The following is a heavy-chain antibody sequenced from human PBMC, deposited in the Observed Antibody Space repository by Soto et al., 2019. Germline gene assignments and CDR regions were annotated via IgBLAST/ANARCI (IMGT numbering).Heavy chain of an antibody. J-gene: IGHJ3*02. CDR3: ARFNSGSYYEAFDI. CDR1: GGSFSGYY. Sequence: SETLSLTCAVYGGSFSGYYWSWIRQPPGKGLEWIGEIYHSGSTNHNPSLKSRVTISVDKSKNQFSLKLSSVTAADTAVYYCARFNSGSYYEAFDIWGQGTMVTVSS. V-gene: IGHV4-34*01. D-gene: IGHD1-26*01. CDR2: IYHSGST.